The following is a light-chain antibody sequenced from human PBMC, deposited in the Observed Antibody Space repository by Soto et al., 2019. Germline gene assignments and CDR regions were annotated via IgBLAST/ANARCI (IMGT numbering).Light chain of an antibody. V-gene: IGKV1-39*01. Sequence: DFEMTQSPSSLSAFVGDRVTMTCRASQSIGTFLSWYQQKSGRAPKLLIYAASSLQIGVPSRFSGSGSGTNFTLTSSSLQPEDFATYFCQQNYDTPITFGQGTRLEIK. J-gene: IGKJ5*01. CDR2: AAS. CDR3: QQNYDTPIT. CDR1: QSIGTF.